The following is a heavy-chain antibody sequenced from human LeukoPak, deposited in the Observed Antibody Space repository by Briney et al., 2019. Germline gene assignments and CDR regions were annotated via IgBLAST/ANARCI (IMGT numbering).Heavy chain of an antibody. J-gene: IGHJ4*02. D-gene: IGHD6-13*01. Sequence: PSETLSLTCTVSGGPISSYYWRWIRQPPGKGLEWIGYIYYSGSTNYNPTLKSRVTISVDTSKNQFSLKLSSVTAADTAVYYCARSAHRYSSSPYYFDYWGQGTLVTASS. CDR3: ARSAHRYSSSPYYFDY. V-gene: IGHV4-59*08. CDR2: IYYSGST. CDR1: GGPISSYY.